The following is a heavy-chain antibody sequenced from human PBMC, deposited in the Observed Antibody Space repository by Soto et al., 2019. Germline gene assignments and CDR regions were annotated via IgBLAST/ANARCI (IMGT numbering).Heavy chain of an antibody. CDR2: IKSKTDGGTT. D-gene: IGHD2-21*02. CDR3: TTDDDYCGCDCYSD. Sequence: GGSLRLSCAASGFTFSNAWMSWVRQAPGKGLEWVGRIKSKTDGGTTDYAAPVKGRFTISRDDSKNTLYLQMKSLKTEDTAVYYCTTDDDYCGCDCYSDWGQGSLVTASS. J-gene: IGHJ4*02. CDR1: GFTFSNAW. V-gene: IGHV3-15*01.